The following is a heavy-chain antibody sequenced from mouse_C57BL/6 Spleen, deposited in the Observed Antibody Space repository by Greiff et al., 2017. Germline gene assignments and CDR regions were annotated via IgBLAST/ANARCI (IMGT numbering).Heavy chain of an antibody. J-gene: IGHJ1*03. D-gene: IGHD2-1*01. CDR3: TVDGNWDFEV. Sequence: EVQLQQSGAELVRPGASVKLSCTASGFNITDYYMHWVKQRPEQGLEWIGRIDPEDGGTEYAPKFQGKATMTADTSSNTAYLQLSSVTSEDTAVYYCTVDGNWDFEVWGTGTTVTVSS. V-gene: IGHV14-1*01. CDR1: GFNITDYY. CDR2: IDPEDGGT.